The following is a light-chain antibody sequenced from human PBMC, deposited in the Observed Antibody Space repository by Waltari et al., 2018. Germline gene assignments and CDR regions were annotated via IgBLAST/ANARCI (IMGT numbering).Light chain of an antibody. CDR3: QQYNSYSRT. CDR2: KAS. Sequence: DIQMTQSPSTLSASVGDRVTITCRASQSISSWLAWYQQKPGKAPKLLIYKASSLESGVPSRCSGSGSGTEVTLTISSLQPDDVATYYCQQYNSYSRTFGQGTKVEIK. J-gene: IGKJ1*01. CDR1: QSISSW. V-gene: IGKV1-5*03.